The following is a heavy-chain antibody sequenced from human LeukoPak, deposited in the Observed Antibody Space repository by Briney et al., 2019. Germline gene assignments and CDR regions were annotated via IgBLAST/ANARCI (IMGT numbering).Heavy chain of an antibody. CDR2: IKGGGGDP. D-gene: IGHD2-21*02. Sequence: GGSLRLSCAAPGFTFSTYAMGWVRQAPGKGLEWVSSIKGGGGDPFYADSVKGRFTISRDNSKNTLFLQLDSLRAEGSAVYYCAKGGHDFNPFYWWGQGTLVTVSS. CDR1: GFTFSTYA. J-gene: IGHJ4*02. V-gene: IGHV3-23*01. CDR3: AKGGHDFNPFYW.